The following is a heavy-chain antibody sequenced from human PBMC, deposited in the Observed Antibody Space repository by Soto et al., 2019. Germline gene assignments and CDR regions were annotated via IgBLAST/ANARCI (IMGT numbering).Heavy chain of an antibody. D-gene: IGHD3-16*02. Sequence: PGGSLRLSCAASGFTFSSYAMSWGRQAPGKGLGWVSAISGSGGSTYYADSVKGRFTISRDNSKNTLYLQMNSLRAEDTAVYYCAKVGYDYVWGSYRVGASGGFDPWGQGTLVTSPQ. CDR2: ISGSGGST. V-gene: IGHV3-23*01. J-gene: IGHJ5*02. CDR3: AKVGYDYVWGSYRVGASGGFDP. CDR1: GFTFSSYA.